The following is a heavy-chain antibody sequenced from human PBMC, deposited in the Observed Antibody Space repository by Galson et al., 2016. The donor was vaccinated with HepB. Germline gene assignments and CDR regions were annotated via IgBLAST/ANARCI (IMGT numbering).Heavy chain of an antibody. CDR1: GFTFSSYA. CDR3: AKGTDYYGSGSY. J-gene: IGHJ4*02. Sequence: SLRLSCAASGFTFSSYAMNWVRQAPGKGLEWVSAISGRGGTTYYADSVKGRFTVSRDNSKNTLYLQMNSLRAEDTAVYYCAKGTDYYGSGSYWGQGTLVTVSS. D-gene: IGHD3-10*01. V-gene: IGHV3-23*01. CDR2: ISGRGGTT.